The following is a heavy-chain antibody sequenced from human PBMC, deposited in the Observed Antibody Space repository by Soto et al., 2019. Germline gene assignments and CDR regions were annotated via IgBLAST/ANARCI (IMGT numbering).Heavy chain of an antibody. D-gene: IGHD3-16*01. V-gene: IGHV3-73*01. CDR1: GFGFSVSS. CDR3: ASGGAGFGH. Sequence: EVQLVESGGGLVQPWGSMRLSCAASGFGFSVSSMHWVRQASGKGLEWLGRIRSKANNYATTYSESVKGRFIISRDDSKETMFLQMRRLRTEETGMYYCASGGAGFGHWGQGTLVTVSS. J-gene: IGHJ4*02. CDR2: IRSKANNYAT.